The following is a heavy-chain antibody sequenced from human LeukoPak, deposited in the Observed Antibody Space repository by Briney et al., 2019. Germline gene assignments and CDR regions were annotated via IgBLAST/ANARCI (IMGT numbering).Heavy chain of an antibody. Sequence: SVKVSCKASGGTFSSYAISWVRQAPGQGLEWMGGIIPIFGTANYAQKFQGRVTITADESTSTAYMELSSPRSEDTAVYYCARGYYDSSGLNWFDPWGQGTLVTVSS. CDR1: GGTFSSYA. J-gene: IGHJ5*02. V-gene: IGHV1-69*13. CDR3: ARGYYDSSGLNWFDP. D-gene: IGHD3-22*01. CDR2: IIPIFGTA.